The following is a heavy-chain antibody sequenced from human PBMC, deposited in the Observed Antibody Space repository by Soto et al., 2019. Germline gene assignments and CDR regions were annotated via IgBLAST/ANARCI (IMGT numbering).Heavy chain of an antibody. Sequence: PGGSLRLSCAASGFTFSSYEMNWVRQAPGKGLEWVSYISSSGSTIYYADSVKGRFTISRDNAKNSLYLQMNSLRAEDTAVYYCARDKRYYDSSGYYYGGYGMDVWGQGTTVTAP. CDR1: GFTFSSYE. CDR3: ARDKRYYDSSGYYYGGYGMDV. CDR2: ISSSGSTI. J-gene: IGHJ6*02. D-gene: IGHD3-22*01. V-gene: IGHV3-48*03.